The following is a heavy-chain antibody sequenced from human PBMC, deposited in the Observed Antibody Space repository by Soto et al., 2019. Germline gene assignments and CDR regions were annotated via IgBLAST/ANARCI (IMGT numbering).Heavy chain of an antibody. Sequence: QVQLVQSGAEVKKPGSSVKVSCKTSRDTFNKYAFNWVRQAPVQGLEWMGWIIPIFSSRNYAEKFQGRVTITADDSTSTAYMELRSRRFEDTAVYYCARGETYLGVWGQGTTVTVSS. J-gene: IGHJ6*02. V-gene: IGHV1-69*01. CDR1: RDTFNKYA. D-gene: IGHD3-16*01. CDR2: IIPIFSSR. CDR3: ARGETYLGV.